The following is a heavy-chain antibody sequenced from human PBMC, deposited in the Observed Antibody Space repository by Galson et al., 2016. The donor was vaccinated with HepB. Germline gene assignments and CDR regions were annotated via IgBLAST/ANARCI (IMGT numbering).Heavy chain of an antibody. CDR3: ARAGIGGAGRGTVNDQ. J-gene: IGHJ4*01. Sequence: ETLSLTCTVSGVSMTYYYWNWIRQPPGKGLEWIGYISNSGRTNYNPSLKSRFTISIATSKNRFSRKLTSLTAVDTAVYYCARAGIGGAGRGTVNDQWGQGTLVTVSS. D-gene: IGHD3-10*01. CDR1: GVSMTYYY. CDR2: ISNSGRT. V-gene: IGHV4-4*08.